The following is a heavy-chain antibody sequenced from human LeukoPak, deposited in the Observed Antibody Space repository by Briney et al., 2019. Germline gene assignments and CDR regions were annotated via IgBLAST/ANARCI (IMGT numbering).Heavy chain of an antibody. V-gene: IGHV4-39*01. CDR1: GGSISSSSYY. Sequence: SETLSLTCTVSGGSISSSSYYWGWIRQPPGKGLEWIGSIYYSGSTYYNPSLKSRVTISVDTSKNQFSLKLSSVTAADTAVYYCARSSSWYGGVFNYWGQGTLVTVSS. D-gene: IGHD6-13*01. CDR2: IYYSGST. J-gene: IGHJ4*02. CDR3: ARSSSWYGGVFNY.